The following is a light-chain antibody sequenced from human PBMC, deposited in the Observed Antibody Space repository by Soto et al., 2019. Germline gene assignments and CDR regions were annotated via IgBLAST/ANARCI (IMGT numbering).Light chain of an antibody. CDR3: AAWDDSLNGYV. CDR1: SSNIGSNT. V-gene: IGLV1-44*01. CDR2: SNN. Sequence: QPVLTQPPSASGTPGQRVTISCSGSSSNIGSNTVNWYQQLPGTAPKLLIYSNNQWPSGVPDRISGSKSGTSASLAISGLQSEDEADYYCAAWDDSLNGYVFGTGTKVTVL. J-gene: IGLJ1*01.